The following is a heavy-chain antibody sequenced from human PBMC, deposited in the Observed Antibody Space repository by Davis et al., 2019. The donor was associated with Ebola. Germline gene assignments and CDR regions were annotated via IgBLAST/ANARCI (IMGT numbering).Heavy chain of an antibody. CDR1: GGSFSGYY. D-gene: IGHD4-23*01. CDR2: INHSGST. V-gene: IGHV4-34*01. CDR3: ARRYGGNHTPRTYYFDY. J-gene: IGHJ4*02. Sequence: PSETLSLTCAVYGGSFSGYYWSWIRQPPGKGLEWIGEINHSGSTNYNPSLKSRVTISVDTSKNQFSLKLSSVTAADTAVYYCARRYGGNHTPRTYYFDYWGQGTLVTVSS.